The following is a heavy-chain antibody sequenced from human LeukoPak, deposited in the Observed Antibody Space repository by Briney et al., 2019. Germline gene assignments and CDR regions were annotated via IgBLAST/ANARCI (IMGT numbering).Heavy chain of an antibody. V-gene: IGHV3-33*01. CDR1: GFTFSSYG. J-gene: IGHJ6*03. Sequence: PGGSLRLSCAASGFTFSSYGMHWVRLAPGKGLEWVAVIWYDGSNKYYADSVKGRFTISRDNSKNTLYLQMNSLRAEDTAVYYCARGALYYYYYMDVWGKGTTVTVSS. CDR2: IWYDGSNK. CDR3: ARGALYYYYYMDV.